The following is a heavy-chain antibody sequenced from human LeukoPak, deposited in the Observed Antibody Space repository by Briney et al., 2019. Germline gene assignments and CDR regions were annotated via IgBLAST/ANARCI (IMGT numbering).Heavy chain of an antibody. V-gene: IGHV3-64*01. Sequence: GGSLRLSCAASGFTFSSYAMHWVRPAAGKGLEYVSAICSDGGSTYYANSVKGRFTISRDNSKNTLYLQVNSLRAEDTAVYYCARDLLECYFDYWGQGTLVTVSS. D-gene: IGHD2/OR15-2a*01. J-gene: IGHJ4*02. CDR1: GFTFSSYA. CDR2: ICSDGGST. CDR3: ARDLLECYFDY.